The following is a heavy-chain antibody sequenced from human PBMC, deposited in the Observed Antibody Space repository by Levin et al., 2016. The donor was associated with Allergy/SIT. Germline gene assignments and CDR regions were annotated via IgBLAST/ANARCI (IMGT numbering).Heavy chain of an antibody. J-gene: IGHJ4*02. CDR1: GYSFTSYW. Sequence: SCKGSGYSFTSYWIGWVRQMPGKGLEWMGIIYPGDSDTRYSPSFQGQVTISADKSISTAYLQWSSLKASDTAMYYCARSYDSSGYEYDYWGQGTLVTVSS. CDR3: ARSYDSSGYEYDY. V-gene: IGHV5-51*01. CDR2: IYPGDSDT. D-gene: IGHD3-22*01.